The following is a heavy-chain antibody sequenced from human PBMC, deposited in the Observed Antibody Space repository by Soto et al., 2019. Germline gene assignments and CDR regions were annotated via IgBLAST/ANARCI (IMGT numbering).Heavy chain of an antibody. D-gene: IGHD2-15*01. Sequence: PGESLKISCKGSGYSFTSYWISWVRQMPGKGLEWMGRIDPSDSYTNYSPSFQGHVTISADKSISTAYLQWSSLKASDTAMYYCARLRQYCSGGSCYSNYYYYGMDVWGQGTTVTVSS. CDR3: ARLRQYCSGGSCYSNYYYYGMDV. J-gene: IGHJ6*02. V-gene: IGHV5-10-1*01. CDR1: GYSFTSYW. CDR2: IDPSDSYT.